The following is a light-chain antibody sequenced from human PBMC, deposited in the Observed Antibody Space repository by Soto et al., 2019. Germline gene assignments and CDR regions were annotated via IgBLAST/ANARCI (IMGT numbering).Light chain of an antibody. CDR3: QHYNTYWT. Sequence: DIQMTQSPSTLSASVGDRVTITCRASHSISSWLAWYQQKPGKAPNLLIYAASTLESGVPSRFSGSGSATEFTLTISSLHPDDFASYYCQHYNTYWTFGQGTKVEI. CDR1: HSISSW. J-gene: IGKJ1*01. V-gene: IGKV1-5*01. CDR2: AAS.